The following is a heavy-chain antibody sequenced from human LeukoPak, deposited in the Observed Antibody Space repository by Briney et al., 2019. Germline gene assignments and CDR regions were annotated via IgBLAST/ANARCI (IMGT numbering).Heavy chain of an antibody. CDR2: IHYSGST. D-gene: IGHD3-22*01. CDR3: ARHYYDISGYYPLYFDY. Sequence: SQTLSHTCTVSGGSISSGNYFWTWIRQHPWKGLEWIGYIHYSGSTYNNPSLKSRVTISVDTSKKQFSLNLSSVTAADTAVYYCARHYYDISGYYPLYFDYWGQGTLVTVSS. V-gene: IGHV4-31*03. J-gene: IGHJ4*02. CDR1: GGSISSGNYF.